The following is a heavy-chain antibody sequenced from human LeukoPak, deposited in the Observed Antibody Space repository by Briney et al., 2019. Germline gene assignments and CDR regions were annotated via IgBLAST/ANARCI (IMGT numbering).Heavy chain of an antibody. J-gene: IGHJ4*02. CDR1: GGSIITRSYN. CDR2: IYYSGST. V-gene: IGHV4-39*01. Sequence: PSETPSLTCTVSGGSIITRSYNWGWIRQPPGKGLEWIGSIYYSGSTNYNPSLKSRVTIYVDTSKNQFSLRLTSVTAADTAVYYCARRSVAVENYFDYWGQGSLVTVSS. CDR3: ARRSVAVENYFDY. D-gene: IGHD6-19*01.